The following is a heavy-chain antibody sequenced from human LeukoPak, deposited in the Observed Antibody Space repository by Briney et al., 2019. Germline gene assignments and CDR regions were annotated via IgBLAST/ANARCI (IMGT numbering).Heavy chain of an antibody. V-gene: IGHV4-61*08. Sequence: SETLSLTCNVSGGSINSGGYYWGWIRQSPGKGLEWIGNIYYSGSTNYNPSLKSRVTISVDTSKNQFSLKLSSVTAADTAVHYCARIIVGAFDYWGQGTLVTVSS. CDR3: ARIIVGAFDY. D-gene: IGHD1-26*01. CDR2: IYYSGST. J-gene: IGHJ4*02. CDR1: GGSINSGGYY.